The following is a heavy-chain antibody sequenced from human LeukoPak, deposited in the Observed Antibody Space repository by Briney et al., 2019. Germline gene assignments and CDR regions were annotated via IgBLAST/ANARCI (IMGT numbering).Heavy chain of an antibody. CDR1: GFIFSTYT. Sequence: PGGSLRLSCAVSGFIFSTYTTNCVRPAPEKGREWRSYISDSSYTISYADSVKGRFTISRDNAKNSLYLQMNSLRAEDTAVYYCARVMMASQNDGEPFDYWGQGALVTVSS. V-gene: IGHV3-48*04. CDR3: ARVMMASQNDGEPFDY. D-gene: IGHD1-26*01. J-gene: IGHJ4*02. CDR2: ISDSSYTI.